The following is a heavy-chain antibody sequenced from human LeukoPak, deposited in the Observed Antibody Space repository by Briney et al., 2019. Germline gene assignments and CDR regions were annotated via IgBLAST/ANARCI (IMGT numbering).Heavy chain of an antibody. Sequence: GGSLRLSCAASGFNFTNYDMHWVRQAPGKGLEWVAFIRYDGSDKYYADSVKGRFTTSRDNSKNTLYLQMNSLRTEDTAVYYCAKGDTSWGQGTLVTVSS. V-gene: IGHV3-30*02. J-gene: IGHJ5*02. CDR3: AKGDTS. CDR1: GFNFTNYD. CDR2: IRYDGSDK.